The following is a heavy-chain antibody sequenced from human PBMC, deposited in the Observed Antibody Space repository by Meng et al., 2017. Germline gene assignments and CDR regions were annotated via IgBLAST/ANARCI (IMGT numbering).Heavy chain of an antibody. D-gene: IGHD6-13*01. V-gene: IGHV4-34*01. Sequence: SETLSLTCAVYGGSFSGYYWSWIRQPPGKGLEWIGEINHSGSTNYNPSLKSRVTISVDKSKNQFSLKLSSVTAADTAVYYCARVKQQLVRAFDYWGQGTLVTVSS. CDR2: INHSGST. CDR3: ARVKQQLVRAFDY. J-gene: IGHJ4*02. CDR1: GGSFSGYY.